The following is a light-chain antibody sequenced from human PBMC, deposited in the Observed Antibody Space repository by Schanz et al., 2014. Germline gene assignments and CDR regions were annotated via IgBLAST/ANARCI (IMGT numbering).Light chain of an antibody. CDR1: SSDVGTYNY. CDR3: SSYAGSNNPVV. V-gene: IGLV2-8*01. J-gene: IGLJ2*01. Sequence: QSALTQPPSASGSPGQSVSISCTGTSSDVGTYNYVSWYQQHPGKVPKLMIYEVSKRPSGVPDRFSGSKSGNTASLTVSGLQAEDEADYYCSSYAGSNNPVVFGGGTKLTVL. CDR2: EVS.